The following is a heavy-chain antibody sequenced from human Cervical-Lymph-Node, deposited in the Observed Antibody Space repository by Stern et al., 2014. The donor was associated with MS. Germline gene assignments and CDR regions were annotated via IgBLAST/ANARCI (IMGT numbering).Heavy chain of an antibody. Sequence: QVTLKESGPTLVKPTQTLTLTCTFSGFSLSTSGAGVGWIRQPPGKALEWLAIIYWDDDKEYSPSLKSRLTISKDTSKNQVDLTMTNMDPVDTGTYYCAHAHYSGSYHGLDYWGQGTLVTVSS. CDR3: AHAHYSGSYHGLDY. CDR1: GFSLSTSGAG. CDR2: IYWDDDK. J-gene: IGHJ4*02. D-gene: IGHD1-26*01. V-gene: IGHV2-5*02.